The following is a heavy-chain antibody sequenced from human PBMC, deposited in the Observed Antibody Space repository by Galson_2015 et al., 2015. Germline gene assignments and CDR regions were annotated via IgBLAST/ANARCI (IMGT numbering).Heavy chain of an antibody. Sequence: SLRLSCAASDFTVSPTYTSWVRQAPGKGLEWVSSLRTGGAASYAASVRGRFSISRDTSDNTLHLQMTSLRAEDTALYYCASSVYGDLHRGAYDIWGRGIVVTVSS. CDR2: LRTGGAA. V-gene: IGHV3-53*01. CDR3: ASSVYGDLHRGAYDI. J-gene: IGHJ3*02. D-gene: IGHD4-17*01. CDR1: DFTVSPTY.